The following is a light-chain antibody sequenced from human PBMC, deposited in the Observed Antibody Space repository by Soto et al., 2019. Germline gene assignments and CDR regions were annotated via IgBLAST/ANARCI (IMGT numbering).Light chain of an antibody. J-gene: IGKJ2*01. CDR3: QQRSNWPPT. Sequence: ELVLTQSPATLSLSPGERATLSCRASQSVSSYLAWYQQKPGQAPRLLIYDASNRATGIPARFSGSGSGTAFTLTISSLEPEDFAVYSCQQRSNWPPTFGPGTKLEIK. V-gene: IGKV3-11*01. CDR2: DAS. CDR1: QSVSSY.